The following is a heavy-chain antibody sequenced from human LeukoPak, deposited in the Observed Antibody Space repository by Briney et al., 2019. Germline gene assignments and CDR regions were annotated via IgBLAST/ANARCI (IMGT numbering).Heavy chain of an antibody. V-gene: IGHV4-59*01. CDR2: IHYTGST. J-gene: IGHJ3*02. D-gene: IGHD1-1*01. Sequence: PSETLSLTCTVSGGSISGSFWSWIRQPPGKGLEWIGYIHYTGSTKYNPSLKSRVTLSVDTSKNQFSLRLTSVTAADTAVYYCARELDPGAFDIWGQGTMVTVSS. CDR1: GGSISGSF. CDR3: ARELDPGAFDI.